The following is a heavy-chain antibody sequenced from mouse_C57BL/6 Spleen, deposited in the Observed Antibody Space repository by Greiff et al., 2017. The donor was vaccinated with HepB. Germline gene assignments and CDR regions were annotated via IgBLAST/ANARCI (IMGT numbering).Heavy chain of an antibody. V-gene: IGHV2-2*01. CDR1: GFSLTSYG. CDR2: IWSGGIT. CDR3: ARMGDSSGPHYYAMDY. D-gene: IGHD3-2*02. J-gene: IGHJ4*01. Sequence: QVQLKESGPGLVQPSQSLSITCTVSGFSLTSYGVHWVRQSPGKGLEWLGVIWSGGITDYNAAFISRLSIRKDNSNSQVFFKMNSLQADDTAIYYCARMGDSSGPHYYAMDYWGQGTSVTVSS.